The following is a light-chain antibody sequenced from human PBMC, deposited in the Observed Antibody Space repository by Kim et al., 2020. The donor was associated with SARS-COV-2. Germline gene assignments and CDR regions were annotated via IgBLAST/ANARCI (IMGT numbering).Light chain of an antibody. CDR3: HQSSTLPMYT. Sequence: VLTQSPDFQSVTPKESVTITCRASQNIDTSLHWYQQKPDQPPKLLIKYASQSISGIPSRFSGSGSGTDFTLTINSLEAEDAATYYCHQSSTLPMYTVGQGTKLEI. CDR1: QNIDTS. CDR2: YAS. V-gene: IGKV6-21*02. J-gene: IGKJ2*01.